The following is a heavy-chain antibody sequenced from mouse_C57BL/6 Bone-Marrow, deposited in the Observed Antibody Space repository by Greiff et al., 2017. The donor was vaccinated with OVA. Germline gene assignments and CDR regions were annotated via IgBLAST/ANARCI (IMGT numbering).Heavy chain of an antibody. Sequence: DVKLVESGGGLVKPGGSLKLSCAASGFTFSSYAMSWVRQTPEKRLEWVATISDGGSYTYYPDNVKGRFTISRDNAKNNLYLQMSHLKSEDTAMYYCARETLDYGYFDVWGTGTTVTVSS. CDR1: GFTFSSYA. CDR3: ARETLDYGYFDV. J-gene: IGHJ1*03. V-gene: IGHV5-4*01. CDR2: ISDGGSYT.